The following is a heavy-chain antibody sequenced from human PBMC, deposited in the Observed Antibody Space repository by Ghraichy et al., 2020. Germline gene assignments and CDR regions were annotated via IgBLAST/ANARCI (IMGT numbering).Heavy chain of an antibody. CDR1: GFTFSNYW. CDR2: INSDGRST. Sequence: GESLNISCTASGFTFSNYWMYWVRQAPGKGLVWVSRINSDGRSTSYADSVKGRFTISRDNTKNTVYLQMNSLRAEDTAVYYCSRYSFDSSGSPLDYWGQGTPVTVSS. D-gene: IGHD3-22*01. V-gene: IGHV3-74*01. J-gene: IGHJ4*02. CDR3: SRYSFDSSGSPLDY.